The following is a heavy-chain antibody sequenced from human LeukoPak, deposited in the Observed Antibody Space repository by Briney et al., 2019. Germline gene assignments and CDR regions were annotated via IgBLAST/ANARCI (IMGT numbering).Heavy chain of an antibody. J-gene: IGHJ4*02. CDR1: GFTFSSYA. D-gene: IGHD5-24*01. CDR2: ISSSGSYI. CDR3: AKSGYNRFDY. V-gene: IGHV3-21*04. Sequence: GGSLRLSCAASGFTFSSYAMSWVRQAPGKGLEWVSSISSSGSYIYYADSVKGRFTISRDNAKNSLYLQMSSLRAEDTAVYYCAKSGYNRFDYWGQGILVTVSS.